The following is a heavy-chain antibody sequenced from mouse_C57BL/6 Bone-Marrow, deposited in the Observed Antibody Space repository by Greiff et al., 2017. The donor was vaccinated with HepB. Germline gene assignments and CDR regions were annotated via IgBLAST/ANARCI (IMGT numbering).Heavy chain of an antibody. CDR2: INPNNGGT. J-gene: IGHJ1*03. V-gene: IGHV1-26*01. D-gene: IGHD1-1*01. CDR1: GYTFTDYY. CDR3: ARPFYYDSRDWYFDV. Sequence: EVQLQQSGPELVKPGASVKISCKASGYTFTDYYMNWVKQSHGKSLEWIGDINPNNGGTSYNQKFKGKATLTVDKSSSTAYMELRSLTSEDSAVYYCARPFYYDSRDWYFDVWGTGTTVTVSS.